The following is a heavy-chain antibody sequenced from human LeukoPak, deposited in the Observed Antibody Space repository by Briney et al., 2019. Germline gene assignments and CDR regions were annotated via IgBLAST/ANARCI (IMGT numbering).Heavy chain of an antibody. CDR2: ISYSGST. Sequence: SETLSLTCTVSGGSISSYFWSWIRQPPGKGLEWIGYISYSGSTSYNPSLKSRVTISVDTSKNQFSLKLTSITAADTAVYYCARDFGSSGWYGAFDYWGQGTLVTVSS. D-gene: IGHD6-19*01. J-gene: IGHJ4*02. V-gene: IGHV4-59*01. CDR3: ARDFGSSGWYGAFDY. CDR1: GGSISSYF.